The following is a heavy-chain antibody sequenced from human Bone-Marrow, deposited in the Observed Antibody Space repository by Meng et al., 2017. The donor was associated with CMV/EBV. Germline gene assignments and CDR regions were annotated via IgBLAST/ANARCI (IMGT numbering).Heavy chain of an antibody. CDR1: GFTFSGSV. J-gene: IGHJ5*02. V-gene: IGHV3-73*01. Sequence: GESLKISCAASGFTFSGSVMHWVRQASGKGLEWVGHIGRRRNNYATGYVASVKGRFSISRDDSKNTASLQMHSLKAEDTAIYFCVRQDGSGAVCYSGDPWGQGTLVTVSS. CDR2: IGRRRNNYAT. CDR3: VRQDGSGAVCYSGDP. D-gene: IGHD2-15*01.